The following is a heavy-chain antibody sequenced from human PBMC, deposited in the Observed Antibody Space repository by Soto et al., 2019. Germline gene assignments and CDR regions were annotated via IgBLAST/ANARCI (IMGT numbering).Heavy chain of an antibody. V-gene: IGHV4-4*02. Sequence: QVQLQESGPGLVKPSGTLSLTCAVSGGSISSSNWWSWVRQPPGKGLEWIGEIYNSGSTNYNPSLSSIVTISVDKSKHQFALKLSAVTAADTAVYYCARGGVGATCNYWGQGTLVTVSS. CDR2: IYNSGST. J-gene: IGHJ4*02. D-gene: IGHD1-26*01. CDR1: GGSISSSNW. CDR3: ARGGVGATCNY.